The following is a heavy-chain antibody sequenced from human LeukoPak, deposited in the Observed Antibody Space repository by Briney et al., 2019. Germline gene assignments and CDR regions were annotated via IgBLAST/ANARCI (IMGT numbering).Heavy chain of an antibody. CDR2: IRQDGSEK. V-gene: IGHV3-7*01. CDR3: ARRYFDY. J-gene: IGHJ4*02. Sequence: GGSLRLSCAASGSTFSNYWMSWVRQAPGKGLEWVANIRQDGSEKYYVDSVKGRFTISRDNAKNSLYLQMNSLRAEDTAVYYCARRYFDYWGQGTLVTVSS. CDR1: GSTFSNYW.